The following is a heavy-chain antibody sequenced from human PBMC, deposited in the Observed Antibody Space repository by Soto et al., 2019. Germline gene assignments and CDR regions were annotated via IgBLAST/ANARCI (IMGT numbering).Heavy chain of an antibody. CDR3: ARDADILTGSDAFAI. J-gene: IGHJ3*02. V-gene: IGHV3-11*05. Sequence: PGGSLRLSCAASGFTFSDYYMSWIRQAPGKGLEWVSYISSSSSYTNYADSVKGRFTISRDNAKNSLYLQMNSLRAEDTAVYYCARDADILTGSDAFAIWGQGTMVTVSS. D-gene: IGHD3-9*01. CDR2: ISSSSSYT. CDR1: GFTFSDYY.